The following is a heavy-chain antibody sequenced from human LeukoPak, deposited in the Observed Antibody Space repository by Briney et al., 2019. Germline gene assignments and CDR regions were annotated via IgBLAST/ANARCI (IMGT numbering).Heavy chain of an antibody. Sequence: SETLSLTCTVSGYTVETGYYWAWLRQPPGKGLEWIGSIYRSATTYYNPSLKSRVLISMDMSKNEVSLSLTSVTATDTAVYYCAREWATYHNWYDPWGQGTLVIVSS. D-gene: IGHD1-26*01. CDR2: IYRSATT. J-gene: IGHJ5*02. V-gene: IGHV4-38-2*02. CDR3: AREWATYHNWYDP. CDR1: GYTVETGYY.